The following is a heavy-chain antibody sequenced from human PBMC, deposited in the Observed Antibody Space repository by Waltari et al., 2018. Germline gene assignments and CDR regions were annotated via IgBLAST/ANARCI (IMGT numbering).Heavy chain of an antibody. CDR3: ASSSCLYSCGLGV. CDR2: ISYSGRT. J-gene: IGHJ6*02. Sequence: QLHLQESGPRLVRPPEILSLTCRVPNGSITRNNYHWGWSRQSPGKPLEWVGSISYSGRTYYNPSLKSRLTLSIDTSKNHFTLNLRSVTAADAAVYYCASSSCLYSCGLGVWGQGTTVSVSS. CDR1: NGSITRNNYH. V-gene: IGHV4-39*01.